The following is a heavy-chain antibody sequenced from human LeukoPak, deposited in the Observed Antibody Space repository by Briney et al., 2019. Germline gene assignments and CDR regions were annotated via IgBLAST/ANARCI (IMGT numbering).Heavy chain of an antibody. CDR2: IKQDGSEK. CDR3: ARVRGGYCSSTSCSHGMDY. Sequence: QTGGSLRLSCAASRFTFSSYWMSWVRQAPGKGLEWVANIKQDGSEKDYVDSVKGRFTISRDNAKNSLYLQMNSLRAEDTAVYYCARVRGGYCSSTSCSHGMDYWGQGTLVTVSS. D-gene: IGHD2-2*01. V-gene: IGHV3-7*01. J-gene: IGHJ4*02. CDR1: RFTFSSYW.